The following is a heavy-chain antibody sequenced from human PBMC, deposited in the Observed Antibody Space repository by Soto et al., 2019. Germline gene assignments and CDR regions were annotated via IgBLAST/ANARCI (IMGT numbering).Heavy chain of an antibody. CDR3: ARDPGTSYYDSSGYFLDH. CDR1: GYTFSNYG. V-gene: IGHV1-18*01. J-gene: IGHJ4*02. Sequence: ASVKVSCKASGYTFSNYGVSWVRLAPGQGLEWMGWISAYNGNINYARNFQGRVTMTTDTSTSTAYMEVRSLTSDDTAVYYCARDPGTSYYDSSGYFLDHWGQGTLVTVSS. CDR2: ISAYNGNI. D-gene: IGHD3-22*01.